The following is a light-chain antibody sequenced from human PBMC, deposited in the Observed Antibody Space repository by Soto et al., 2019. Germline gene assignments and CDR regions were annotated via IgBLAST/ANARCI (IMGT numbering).Light chain of an antibody. CDR3: GAWDHSLNVGL. CDR1: SSNIGSNA. J-gene: IGLJ3*02. Sequence: QSAMTQPRSASAAPGKRVIISCSGRSSNIGSNAVSWYQQLPGTAPKLLIYGKNARPSGIPDRFSASKSVTSATLGITGLQTGEEADYYCGAWDHSLNVGLFGRGTKLTVL. V-gene: IGLV1-51*01. CDR2: GKN.